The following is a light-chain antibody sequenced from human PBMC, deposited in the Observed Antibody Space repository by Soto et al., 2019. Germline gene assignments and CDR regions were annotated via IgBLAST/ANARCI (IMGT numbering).Light chain of an antibody. CDR1: RSNIGINA. J-gene: IGLJ2*01. Sequence: QSVLTQPPSVSGTPGQRVSISCSGSRSNIGINAVDWYHQLPGTAPKVLIYANNQRPSGVPDRFSGSKSGTSASLAINGLQSDDEAHYYCAAWDDGLNGLVFGGGTQLTVL. CDR3: AAWDDGLNGLV. CDR2: ANN. V-gene: IGLV1-44*01.